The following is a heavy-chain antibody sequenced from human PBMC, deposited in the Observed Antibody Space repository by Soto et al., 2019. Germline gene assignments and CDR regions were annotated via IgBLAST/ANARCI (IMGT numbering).Heavy chain of an antibody. D-gene: IGHD6-19*01. CDR2: ISAYNGNT. CDR1: GYTFTSYG. V-gene: IGHV1-18*01. J-gene: IGHJ6*02. CDR3: ARDRIAVANRGQSYYYGMDV. Sequence: GASVKVSCKASGYTFTSYGISWVRQAPGQGLEWMGWISAYNGNTNYAQKLQGRVTMTTDTSTSTAYMELRSLRSDDTAVYYCARDRIAVANRGQSYYYGMDVWGQGTTVTVSS.